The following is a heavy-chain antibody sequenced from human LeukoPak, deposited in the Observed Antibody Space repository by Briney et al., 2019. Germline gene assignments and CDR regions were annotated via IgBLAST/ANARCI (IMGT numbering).Heavy chain of an antibody. V-gene: IGHV3-30*02. CDR1: GFAFSSYG. CDR3: ARDWFHAIDY. J-gene: IGHJ4*02. CDR2: IHYDSSTE. Sequence: PGGSLRLSCAASGFAFSSYGMHWVRQAPGKGLEWVAYIHYDSSTEDYADSVKGRFTISRDNAENTLYLQMNSLRAEDTAVYYCARDWFHAIDYWGQGTLVTVSS. D-gene: IGHD2/OR15-2a*01.